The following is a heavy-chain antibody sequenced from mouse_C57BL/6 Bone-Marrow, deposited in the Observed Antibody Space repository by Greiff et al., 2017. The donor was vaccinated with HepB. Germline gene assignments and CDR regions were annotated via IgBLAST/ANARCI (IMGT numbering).Heavy chain of an antibody. V-gene: IGHV5-17*01. Sequence: EVKLVESGGGLVKPGGSLKLSCAASGFTFSDYGMHWVRQAPEKGLEWVAYISSGSSTIYYADTVKGRFTISRDNAKNTLFLQMTSLRSEDTAMYYCARMIQFAYWGQGTLVTVSA. CDR2: ISSGSSTI. J-gene: IGHJ3*01. CDR1: GFTFSDYG. CDR3: ARMIQFAY. D-gene: IGHD2-3*01.